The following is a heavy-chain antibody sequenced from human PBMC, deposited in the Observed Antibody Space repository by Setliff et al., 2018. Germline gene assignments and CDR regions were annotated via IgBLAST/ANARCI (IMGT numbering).Heavy chain of an antibody. Sequence: PSETLSLTCTVSGGSISSGTNYWSWIRQPAGRGLEWIGHIDPSGNTNYQPSLKSRVTISGDTSKNQFSLKLTSVTAADTAIYYCASRRTGPGGWFDYWGQGTLVTVSS. CDR3: ASRRTGPGGWFDY. J-gene: IGHJ5*01. V-gene: IGHV4-61*09. D-gene: IGHD1-26*01. CDR2: IDPSGNT. CDR1: GGSISSGTNY.